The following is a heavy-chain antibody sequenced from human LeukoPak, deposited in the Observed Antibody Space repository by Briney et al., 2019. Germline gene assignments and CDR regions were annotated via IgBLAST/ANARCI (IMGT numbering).Heavy chain of an antibody. J-gene: IGHJ4*02. D-gene: IGHD3-16*01. CDR2: ISAYNGNT. Sequence: GASVKVSCKASGYTFTSYGISWVRQAPGQGLEWMGCISAYNGNTDYARSLQGRVTMTIDTSTSTVYMELRSLRSDDTAVYYCARDVGRSYDLDYWGQGTLVTVSS. CDR3: ARDVGRSYDLDY. CDR1: GYTFTSYG. V-gene: IGHV1-18*01.